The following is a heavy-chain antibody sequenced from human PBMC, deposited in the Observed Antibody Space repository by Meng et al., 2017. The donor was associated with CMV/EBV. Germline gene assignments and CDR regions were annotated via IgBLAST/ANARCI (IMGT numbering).Heavy chain of an antibody. CDR3: ARDLIVVVPAAEAWYYYGMDV. D-gene: IGHD2-2*01. V-gene: IGHV3-48*03. Sequence: GESLKISCAASGFTFSSYEMNWVRQAQGKGLEWVSYISSSGSTIYFADSVKGRFTISRDNAKNSLYLQMNSLRAEDTAVYYCARDLIVVVPAAEAWYYYGMDVWGQGTTVTV. CDR2: ISSSGSTI. J-gene: IGHJ6*02. CDR1: GFTFSSYE.